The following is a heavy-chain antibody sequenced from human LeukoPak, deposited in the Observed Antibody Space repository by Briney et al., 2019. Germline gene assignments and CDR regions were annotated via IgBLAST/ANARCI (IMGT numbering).Heavy chain of an antibody. Sequence: GGSLRLSCAASGFTFSSYGMHWVRQAPGKGLEWVAVIWHDGSNKYYADSVKGRFTISRDNSKNTLYLQMNSLRAEDTAVYYCARGYGDYDGWFDPWGQGTLVTVSS. J-gene: IGHJ5*02. D-gene: IGHD4-17*01. CDR2: IWHDGSNK. V-gene: IGHV3-33*01. CDR3: ARGYGDYDGWFDP. CDR1: GFTFSSYG.